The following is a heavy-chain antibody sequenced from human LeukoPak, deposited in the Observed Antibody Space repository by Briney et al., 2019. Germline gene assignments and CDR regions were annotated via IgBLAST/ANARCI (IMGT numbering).Heavy chain of an antibody. J-gene: IGHJ4*02. Sequence: LETLSLTCTVSDGSISSYYWSWIRQPAGKGLEWIGRLYTSGSTNYNPSLKSRVTMSVDTSKNQFSLKLSSVTAADTAVYYCACSSSGWFWNYWGQGTLVTVSS. CDR2: LYTSGST. V-gene: IGHV4-4*07. D-gene: IGHD6-19*01. CDR1: DGSISSYY. CDR3: ACSSSGWFWNY.